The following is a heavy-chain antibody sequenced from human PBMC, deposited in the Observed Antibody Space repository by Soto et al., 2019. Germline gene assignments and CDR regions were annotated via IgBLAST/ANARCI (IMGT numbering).Heavy chain of an antibody. V-gene: IGHV3-15*07. J-gene: IGHJ6*02. CDR1: GFTFRNAW. CDR2: IKSKTDGGTT. D-gene: IGHD3-10*01. CDR3: TTPSYYYGSGSYYYYGMDV. Sequence: GGSLRLSCAASGFTFRNAWMNWVRQAPGKGLEWVGRIKSKTDGGTTDYAAPVKGRFTISRDDSKNTLYLQMNSLKTEDTAVYYCTTPSYYYGSGSYYYYGMDVWGQGTTVTVSS.